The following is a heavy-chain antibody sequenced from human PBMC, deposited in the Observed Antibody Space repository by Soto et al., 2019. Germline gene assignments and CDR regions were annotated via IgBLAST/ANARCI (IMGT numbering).Heavy chain of an antibody. Sequence: LSLTCAASGFTFSDYYMSWIRQAPGKGLEWVSYISSSGSTIYYADSVKGRFTISRDNAKNSLYLQMNSLRAEDTAVYYCARAATHAPSGYSYGPYFDYWGQGTLVTVSS. V-gene: IGHV3-11*01. CDR2: ISSSGSTI. D-gene: IGHD5-18*01. CDR3: ARAATHAPSGYSYGPYFDY. CDR1: GFTFSDYY. J-gene: IGHJ4*02.